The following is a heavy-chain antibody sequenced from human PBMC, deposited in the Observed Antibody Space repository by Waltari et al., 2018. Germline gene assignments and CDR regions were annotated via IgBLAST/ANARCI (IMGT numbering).Heavy chain of an antibody. CDR2: IKSKTDGWTT. D-gene: IGHD1-1*01. Sequence: EVQLVESGGGLVKPGGSLRLSCAASGFTFSNAWMSWVRQAPGKGLEWVGRIKSKTDGWTTDYAAPVKGRFTISRDDSKNTLYLQMNSLKTEDTAVYYCTGTGTTRGGSAFDIWGQGTMVTVSS. J-gene: IGHJ3*02. CDR1: GFTFSNAW. CDR3: TGTGTTRGGSAFDI. V-gene: IGHV3-15*01.